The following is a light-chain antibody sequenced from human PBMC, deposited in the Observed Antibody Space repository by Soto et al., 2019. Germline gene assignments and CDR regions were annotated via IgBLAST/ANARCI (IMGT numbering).Light chain of an antibody. Sequence: DIVMTQSPLSLPVTPGEPASISCRSSQSLLHSNGYNYLDWYLQKPGQSPQLLIYLGSNRSSGVPDRFSGSGSGTDFTLKISRVEAEDVGVYYCQQLRLYPSTFGGGTKVDIK. J-gene: IGKJ4*01. CDR1: QSLLHSNGYNY. CDR2: LGS. V-gene: IGKV2-28*01. CDR3: QQLRLYPST.